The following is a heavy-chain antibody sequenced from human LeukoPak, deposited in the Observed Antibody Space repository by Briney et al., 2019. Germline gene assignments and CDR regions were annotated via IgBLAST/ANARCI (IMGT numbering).Heavy chain of an antibody. CDR2: INPSGGST. CDR3: ARVFRIVGATSIHAFDI. V-gene: IGHV1-46*01. CDR1: GYTFTSYY. D-gene: IGHD1-26*01. J-gene: IGHJ3*02. Sequence: GASVKVSCKASGYTFTSYYMHWLRQAPGQGLEWMGIINPSGGSTSYAQKFQGRVTMTRDTSTSTVYMELSSLRSEDTAVYYCARVFRIVGATSIHAFDIWGQGTMVTVSS.